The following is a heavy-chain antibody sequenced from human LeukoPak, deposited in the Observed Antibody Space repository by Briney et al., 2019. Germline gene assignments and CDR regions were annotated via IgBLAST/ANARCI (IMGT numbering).Heavy chain of an antibody. Sequence: VASVKVSCKVSGYTLTELSMHWVRQAPGKGLEWMGGFDPEDGETIYAQKFQGRVTMTEDTSTDTAYMELSSLRSEDTAVNYCATEGITGTTGDYWGQGTLVTVSS. CDR2: FDPEDGET. D-gene: IGHD1-7*01. CDR1: GYTLTELS. V-gene: IGHV1-24*01. CDR3: ATEGITGTTGDY. J-gene: IGHJ4*02.